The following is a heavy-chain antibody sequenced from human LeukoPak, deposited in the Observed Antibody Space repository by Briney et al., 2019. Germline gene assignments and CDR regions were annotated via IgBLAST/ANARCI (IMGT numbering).Heavy chain of an antibody. V-gene: IGHV3-21*01. J-gene: IGHJ6*03. CDR1: GFTFSSYS. D-gene: IGHD5-18*01. Sequence: GGSLRLSCAASGFTFSSYSMNWVRQAPGKGLEWVSAISGSGGSTYYADSVKGRFTISRDNAKNSLYLQMNSLRAEDTAVYYCARRLDRDVDTAMVTGVYYYYYYMDVWGKGTTVTISS. CDR3: ARRLDRDVDTAMVTGVYYYYYYMDV. CDR2: ISGSGGST.